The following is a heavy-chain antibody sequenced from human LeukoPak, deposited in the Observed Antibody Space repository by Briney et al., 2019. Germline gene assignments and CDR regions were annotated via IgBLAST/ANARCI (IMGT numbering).Heavy chain of an antibody. Sequence: SETLSLTCTVSGGSISSYYWSWIRQPPGKGLECIGYISYSGNANYNPSLKSRVTISADTSKNQFSLNLSSVTAADTAVYYCARRVNGFDIWGQGTMVTVSS. J-gene: IGHJ3*02. V-gene: IGHV4-59*08. CDR2: ISYSGNA. CDR1: GGSISSYY. D-gene: IGHD3-22*01. CDR3: ARRVNGFDI.